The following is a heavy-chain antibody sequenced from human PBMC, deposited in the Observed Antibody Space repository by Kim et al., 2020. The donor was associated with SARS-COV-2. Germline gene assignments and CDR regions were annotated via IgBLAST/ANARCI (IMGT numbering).Heavy chain of an antibody. CDR1: GGSISSSTYY. CDR3: ASVWYKKGWSTYVEY. Sequence: SETLSLTCTVSGGSISSSTYYWGWMRQPPGKGLEWIATIYYSGRTFYNPSLKSRLTISVDTSRDQLSLKLSPVTAADTAGYYCASVWYKKGWSTYVEYWG. J-gene: IGHJ4*01. CDR2: IYYSGRT. D-gene: IGHD1-1*01. V-gene: IGHV4-39*01.